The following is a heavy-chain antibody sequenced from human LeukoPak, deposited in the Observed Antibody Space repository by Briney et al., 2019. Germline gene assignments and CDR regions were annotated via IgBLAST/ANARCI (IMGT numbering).Heavy chain of an antibody. CDR2: IYCSGST. V-gene: IGHV4-59*01. D-gene: IGHD2-2*01. Sequence: PSETLSLKCTVYGGSISSYYWRWIRQPPGKGLEGIGYIYCSGSTKSHPSLQSRLNIPVATSKHQFSLHLNSVTAADTAVYYCARGLDTALPDARRLIYKWFDPWGQGTLVTVSS. CDR1: GGSISSYY. CDR3: ARGLDTALPDARRLIYKWFDP. J-gene: IGHJ5*02.